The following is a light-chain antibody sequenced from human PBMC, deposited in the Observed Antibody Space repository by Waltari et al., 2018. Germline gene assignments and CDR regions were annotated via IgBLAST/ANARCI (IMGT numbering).Light chain of an antibody. CDR3: SSFTTNTVVV. CDR1: SGDAGADTS. Sequence: QSALTQPAPVPGSPGQSTPISCPGASGDAGADTSVSWYQQRPDIAPKLIIYDVTKRPSGISSRFSGSKSGNTASLTISGLQAEDEADYDCSSFTTNTVVVFGGGTTLTVL. V-gene: IGLV2-14*01. CDR2: DVT. J-gene: IGLJ3*02.